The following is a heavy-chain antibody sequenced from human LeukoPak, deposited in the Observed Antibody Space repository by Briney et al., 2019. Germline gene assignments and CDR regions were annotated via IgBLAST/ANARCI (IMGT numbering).Heavy chain of an antibody. CDR1: GFTFSSSA. CDR2: ISASGGST. Sequence: PGGSLRLSCAASGFTFSSSAMSWVRQVPGKGLEWVSGISASGGSTSYADSVRGRFTISRDNSKNTLYVQMNSLRDEDTAVYYCARHGGYGGNPRIWFEYWGQGTLVTVSS. J-gene: IGHJ4*02. CDR3: ARHGGYGGNPRIWFEY. D-gene: IGHD4-23*01. V-gene: IGHV3-23*01.